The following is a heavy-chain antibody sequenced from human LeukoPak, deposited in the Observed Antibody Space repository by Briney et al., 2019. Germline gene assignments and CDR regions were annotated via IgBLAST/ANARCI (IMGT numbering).Heavy chain of an antibody. Sequence: SETLSLTCTVSGGSISSYYWSWIRQPPGKGLEWIGYIYYSGSTNYNPSLKSRVTISVDTSKNQFSLKLRSVTAADTAVYYCAREPDTLSGVVTNSRAFDIWGQGTMVTVSS. CDR1: GGSISSYY. CDR3: AREPDTLSGVVTNSRAFDI. V-gene: IGHV4-59*01. J-gene: IGHJ3*02. CDR2: IYYSGST. D-gene: IGHD3-3*01.